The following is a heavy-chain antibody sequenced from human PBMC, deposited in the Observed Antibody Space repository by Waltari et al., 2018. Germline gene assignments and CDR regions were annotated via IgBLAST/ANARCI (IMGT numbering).Heavy chain of an antibody. CDR3: ARFEFKGYFDY. Sequence: QLQLQESGPGLVKPSETLSLTCTVSGGSISSSSYYWGWIRQPPGKGLEWIGRIYYSGSTYYNPSLRSRVTISVDTSKNQFSLKLSSVSAADTAVYYCARFEFKGYFDYWGQGTLVTVSS. V-gene: IGHV4-39*07. J-gene: IGHJ4*02. CDR1: GGSISSSSYY. CDR2: IYYSGST.